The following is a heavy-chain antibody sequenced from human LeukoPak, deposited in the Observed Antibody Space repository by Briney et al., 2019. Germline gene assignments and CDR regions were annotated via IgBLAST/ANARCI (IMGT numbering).Heavy chain of an antibody. CDR3: AKVTTGCYYNY. D-gene: IGHD3-22*01. Sequence: QASETLSLTCTVSGGSISSGSYYWSWIRQPAGKGLEWIGLIYTSGSTNYNPSLKSRVTISLDTSENHVSLKLSSVTAADTAVYYCAKVTTGCYYNYWGQGTLVTVSS. CDR1: GGSISSGSYY. V-gene: IGHV4-61*02. CDR2: IYTSGST. J-gene: IGHJ4*02.